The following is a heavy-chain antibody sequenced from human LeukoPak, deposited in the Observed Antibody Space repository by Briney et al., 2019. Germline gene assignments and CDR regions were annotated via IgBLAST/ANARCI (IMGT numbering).Heavy chain of an antibody. Sequence: GGSLRLSCAASGFTFSDFYMTWIRQAPGKGLEWISHISNSGSTIHYADSLKGRFTISRDNAKNPLYLQINSLRAEDTAVYYCARDLGYCTNGVCHTRFDYWGQGALVTVSS. D-gene: IGHD2-8*01. V-gene: IGHV3-11*01. J-gene: IGHJ4*02. CDR1: GFTFSDFY. CDR2: ISNSGSTI. CDR3: ARDLGYCTNGVCHTRFDY.